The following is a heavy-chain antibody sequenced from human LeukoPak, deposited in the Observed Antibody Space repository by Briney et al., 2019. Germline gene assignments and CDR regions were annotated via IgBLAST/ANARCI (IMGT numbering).Heavy chain of an antibody. CDR3: ANTHCDSSPIVWNF. CDR1: GFNFGNYG. Sequence: GGSLRLSCTASGFNFGNYGTSWVRQAPGKGLVWVSGLSDAGVRIFYADSVRGRFTVSRDNSKNTLYLQMDSLRAEDTAVYYCANTHCDSSPIVWNFWGQGTLVTVSS. V-gene: IGHV3-23*01. J-gene: IGHJ4*02. CDR2: LSDAGVRI. D-gene: IGHD6-6*01.